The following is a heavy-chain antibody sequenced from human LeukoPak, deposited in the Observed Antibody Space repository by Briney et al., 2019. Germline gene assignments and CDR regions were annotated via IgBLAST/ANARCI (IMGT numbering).Heavy chain of an antibody. J-gene: IGHJ4*02. CDR1: GFTFSSYA. D-gene: IGHD7-27*01. Sequence: QAGGSLRLSCAASGFTFSSYAMSWVRQAPGKGLEWVPAISGSGGSTYYADSVKGRFTISRDNAKNSLYLQMNSLRAEDTAVYYCARDQTGEISALDYWGQGTLVTVSS. CDR2: ISGSGGST. V-gene: IGHV3-23*01. CDR3: ARDQTGEISALDY.